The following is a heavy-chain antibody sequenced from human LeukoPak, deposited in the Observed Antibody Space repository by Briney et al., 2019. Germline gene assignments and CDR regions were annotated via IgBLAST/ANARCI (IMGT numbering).Heavy chain of an antibody. D-gene: IGHD6-19*01. CDR3: ARAEGGSGWYDYFDY. CDR1: GGSISSYY. V-gene: IGHV4-59*01. CDR2: ISYSGST. J-gene: IGHJ4*02. Sequence: SETLSLTCTVSGGSISSYYWSWIRQPPGKGLEWIGYISYSGSTNYNPSLKSRVTISVDTSKNQFSLKLSSVTAADTAVYYCARAEGGSGWYDYFDYWGQGTLVTVSS.